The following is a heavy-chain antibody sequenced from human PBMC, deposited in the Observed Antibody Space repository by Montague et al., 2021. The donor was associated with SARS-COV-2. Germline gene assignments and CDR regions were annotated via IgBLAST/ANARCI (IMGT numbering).Heavy chain of an antibody. CDR1: GGSISSSSYY. V-gene: IGHV4-39*01. J-gene: IGHJ4*02. Sequence: SETLSLTCTVSGGSISSSSYYWGWIRQPAGKGLEWIGSIYYSGSTHYYPSLKSRVTISVDTSKNQFSLKLSSVTAADTAVYYCARGGAYSCPRFDVWGQGTLVAVSS. CDR3: ARGGAYSCPRFDV. D-gene: IGHD4-11*01. CDR2: IYYSGST.